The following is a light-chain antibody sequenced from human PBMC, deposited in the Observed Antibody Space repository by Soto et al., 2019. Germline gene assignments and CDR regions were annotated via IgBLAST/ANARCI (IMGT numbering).Light chain of an antibody. J-gene: IGKJ4*01. CDR2: VAS. V-gene: IGKV3-15*01. Sequence: EIVMTQSPATLSVSPGERATLSCRASQSVSSNLAWYKQKPGQTPKLLIYVASTRATDIPARFSGSGSGTAFTLTISSLQSEDFAVSYCQQYNVCPLTFGGGTKVEFK. CDR1: QSVSSN. CDR3: QQYNVCPLT.